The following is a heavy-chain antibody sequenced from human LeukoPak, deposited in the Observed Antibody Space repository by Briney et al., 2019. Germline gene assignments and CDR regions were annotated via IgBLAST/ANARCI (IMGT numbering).Heavy chain of an antibody. CDR1: GFSFSINA. J-gene: IGHJ4*02. D-gene: IGHD2-8*01. V-gene: IGHV3-23*01. CDR3: AKAYGTNGYFQLPIDF. Sequence: PGGSLRLSCAASGFSFSINAMTWVCQAPGKGLECVSAITGDGATTYYADSVRGRFTISRDNSKNTLYLQMNSLRAEDTAIYYCAKAYGTNGYFQLPIDFWGQGTLVAVSS. CDR2: ITGDGATT.